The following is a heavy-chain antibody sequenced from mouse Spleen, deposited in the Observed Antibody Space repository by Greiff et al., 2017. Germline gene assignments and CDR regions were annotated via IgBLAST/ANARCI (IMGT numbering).Heavy chain of an antibody. CDR3: ARVTTVVANFDY. D-gene: IGHD1-1*01. Sequence: DVKLQESGAELVKPGASVKLSCTASGFNIKDTYMHWVKQRPEQGLEWIGRIDPANGNTKYDPKFQGKATITADTSSNTAYLQLSSLTSEDTAVYYCARVTTVVANFDYWGQGTTLTVSS. V-gene: IGHV14-3*02. CDR2: IDPANGNT. J-gene: IGHJ2*01. CDR1: GFNIKDTY.